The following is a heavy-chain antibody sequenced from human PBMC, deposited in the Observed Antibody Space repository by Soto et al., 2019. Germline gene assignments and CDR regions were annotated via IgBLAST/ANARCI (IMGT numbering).Heavy chain of an antibody. CDR1: GYSFTTYW. D-gene: IGHD1-26*01. CDR2: IDPGDSST. Sequence: AESLNISCQGSGYSFTTYWISWVLQMPGKGLEWMGKIDPGDSSTNYSPSFRGHITISVDRSINTAHLQFSSLKAADTAVYYCARLEKWYYNYYGLDVWGQGTMVTVSS. J-gene: IGHJ6*02. V-gene: IGHV5-10-1*01. CDR3: ARLEKWYYNYYGLDV.